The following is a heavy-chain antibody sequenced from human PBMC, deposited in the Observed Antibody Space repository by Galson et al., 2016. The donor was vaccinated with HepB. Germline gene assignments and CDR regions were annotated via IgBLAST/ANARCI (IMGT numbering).Heavy chain of an antibody. D-gene: IGHD4-23*01. V-gene: IGHV1-8*01. J-gene: IGHJ5*02. CDR3: TRDYDGNSGWFDP. CDR1: GYTFTSYD. Sequence: SVKVSCKASGYTFTSYDLNWVRQATGQGLEWLGWMSPNSGNTGYSQKFRGRITMTRDTSVSTAYMELSSLTSEDTAVYYCTRDYDGNSGWFDPWGQGTLVTVSS. CDR2: MSPNSGNT.